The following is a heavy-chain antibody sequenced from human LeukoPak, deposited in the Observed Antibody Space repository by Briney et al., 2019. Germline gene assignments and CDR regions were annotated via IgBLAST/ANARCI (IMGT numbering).Heavy chain of an antibody. CDR2: IYYSGST. Sequence: SETLSLTCAVSGGSISSNSYYWGWIRQPPGKGLEWIGSIYYSGSTYYNPSLKSRVTISVDTSKNQFSLKLGSVTAADTAVYYCARTKGYSYGYSYMDVWGKGTTVTISS. CDR1: GGSISSNSYY. D-gene: IGHD5-18*01. CDR3: ARTKGYSYGYSYMDV. V-gene: IGHV4-39*01. J-gene: IGHJ6*03.